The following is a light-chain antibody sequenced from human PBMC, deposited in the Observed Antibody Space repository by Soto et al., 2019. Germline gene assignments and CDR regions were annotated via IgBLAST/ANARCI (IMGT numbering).Light chain of an antibody. V-gene: IGKV1-12*01. CDR1: QRISSW. Sequence: DIQMTQSPSSVSASVGDRVTITCRASQRISSWLAWYQQKPGKAPMLLIYAASSLQSGVPSRFSGIGSGTDFTLTISSLQPEDFATYYCQQANSFSWTFGQGTKVEV. CDR2: AAS. J-gene: IGKJ1*01. CDR3: QQANSFSWT.